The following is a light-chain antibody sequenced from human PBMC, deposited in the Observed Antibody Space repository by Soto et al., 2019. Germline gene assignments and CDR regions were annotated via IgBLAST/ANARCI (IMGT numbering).Light chain of an antibody. CDR3: QQRSNWPPT. V-gene: IGKV3-11*01. CDR1: QSLSNNIY. J-gene: IGKJ1*01. Sequence: EIVLTQSPVTLSLSPGERATLSCMAIQSLSNNIYLAWYQQKPGKAPRLLIYGASNRTTGIPARFSGSGSGTDFTLTISSLEPEDFEVYYCQQRSNWPPTFGQGTKVDIK. CDR2: GAS.